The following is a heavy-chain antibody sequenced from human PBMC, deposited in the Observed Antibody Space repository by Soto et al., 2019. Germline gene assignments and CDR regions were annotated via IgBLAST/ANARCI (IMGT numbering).Heavy chain of an antibody. CDR1: GGTFSSFG. D-gene: IGHD5-12*01. CDR3: AREASGYDF. Sequence: SVKVSCKASGGTFSSFGISWVRQAPGQGLEWMGGIIPVFGRPNYAQRFRGRLTITADESTNTSYMELIDLTSEDPAVYYCAREASGYDFWGQGTQVTVSS. CDR2: IIPVFGRP. J-gene: IGHJ1*01. V-gene: IGHV1-69*13.